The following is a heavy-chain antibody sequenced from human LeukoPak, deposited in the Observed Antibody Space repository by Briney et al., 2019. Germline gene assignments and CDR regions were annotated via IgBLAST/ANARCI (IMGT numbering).Heavy chain of an antibody. CDR3: AREIVVVPAAMLTNWFDP. Sequence: ASVKVSCKASGYTFTSYYMHWVRQAPGQGLEWMGIINPSGGSTSYAQKFQGRVTITADESTSTAYMELSSLRSEDTAVYYCAREIVVVPAAMLTNWFDPWGQGTLVTVSS. V-gene: IGHV1-46*01. CDR1: GYTFTSYY. J-gene: IGHJ5*02. D-gene: IGHD2-2*01. CDR2: INPSGGST.